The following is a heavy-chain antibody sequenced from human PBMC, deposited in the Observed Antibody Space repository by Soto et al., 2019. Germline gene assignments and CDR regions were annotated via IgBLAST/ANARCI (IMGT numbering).Heavy chain of an antibody. CDR3: AFGSSGYYRENWFDP. CDR2: IVVGSGNT. CDR1: GFTFTSSA. V-gene: IGHV1-58*01. J-gene: IGHJ5*02. D-gene: IGHD3-22*01. Sequence: GASVKVSCKASGFTFTSSAVQWVRHARGQRLEWIGWIVVGSGNTNYAQKFQERVTITRDMSTSTAYMELSSLRSEDTAVYYCAFGSSGYYRENWFDPWGQGTLVTVSS.